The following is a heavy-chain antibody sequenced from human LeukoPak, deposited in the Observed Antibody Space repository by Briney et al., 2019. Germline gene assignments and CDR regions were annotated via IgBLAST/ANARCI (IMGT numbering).Heavy chain of an antibody. J-gene: IGHJ4*02. Sequence: PGGSLRLSCAASGFTFSSYAMSWLRRAPGKGLEWVSAISGSGGSTYYEASVKGRYTISRDNSKNTLYLQMNSLRAEDTAVYYCAKDSFSGSYFDYWGQGTLVTVSS. CDR3: AKDSFSGSYFDY. CDR2: ISGSGGST. D-gene: IGHD3-10*01. V-gene: IGHV3-23*01. CDR1: GFTFSSYA.